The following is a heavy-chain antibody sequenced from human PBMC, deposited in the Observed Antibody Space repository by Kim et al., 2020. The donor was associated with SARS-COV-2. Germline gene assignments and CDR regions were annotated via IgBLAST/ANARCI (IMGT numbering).Heavy chain of an antibody. J-gene: IGHJ4*02. CDR1: GFTFSNAW. V-gene: IGHV3-15*01. CDR2: IKSKTDGGTT. CDR3: TTASTSCLRDTPIACFDY. Sequence: GGSLRLSCAASGFTFSNAWMSWVRQAPGKGLEWVGRIKSKTDGGTTDYAAPVKGRFTISRDDSKNTLYLQMNSLKTEDTAVYYCTTASTSCLRDTPIACFDYWGQGTLVTVSS. D-gene: IGHD2-2*01.